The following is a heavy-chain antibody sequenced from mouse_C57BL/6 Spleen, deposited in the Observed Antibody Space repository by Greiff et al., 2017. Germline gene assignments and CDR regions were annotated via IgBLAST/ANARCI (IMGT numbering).Heavy chain of an antibody. CDR1: GFTFSDYG. CDR2: ISSGSSTI. D-gene: IGHD2-3*01. J-gene: IGHJ1*03. V-gene: IGHV5-17*01. Sequence: DVMLVESGGGLVKPGGSLKLSCAASGFTFSDYGMHWVRQAPEKGLEWVAYISSGSSTIYYADTVKGRFTISRDNAKNTLFLQMTSLRSEDTAMYYCAQIYDALWGTGTTVTVSS. CDR3: AQIYDAL.